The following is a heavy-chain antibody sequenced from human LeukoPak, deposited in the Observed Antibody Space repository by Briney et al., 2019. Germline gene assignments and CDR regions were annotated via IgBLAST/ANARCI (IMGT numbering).Heavy chain of an antibody. V-gene: IGHV4-34*01. D-gene: IGHD5-12*01. Sequence: SETLSLTCAAYGGSFSGYYWSWIRQPPGKGLEWIGEINHSGATNYSPSLKSRVTISVDTSKNLFSLKLSSVTAADTAVYYCASSRVYSGSWYYYFDNWGQGTLVTVSS. CDR3: ASSRVYSGSWYYYFDN. CDR1: GGSFSGYY. J-gene: IGHJ4*02. CDR2: INHSGAT.